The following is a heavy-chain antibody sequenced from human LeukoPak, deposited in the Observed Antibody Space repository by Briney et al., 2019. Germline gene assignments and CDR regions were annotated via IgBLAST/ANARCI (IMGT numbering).Heavy chain of an antibody. CDR1: GGSISSSSYY. CDR2: IYYSGST. CDR3: ARRVDIVGVPAAIVYYY. J-gene: IGHJ4*02. V-gene: IGHV4-39*01. Sequence: SETLSLTCTVPGGSISSSSYYWGWIRQPPGKGLEWIGSIYYSGSTYYNPSLKSRVTISVDTSKNQFSLKLSSVTAADTAVYYCARRVDIVGVPAAIVYYYWGQGTLVTVSS. D-gene: IGHD2-2*03.